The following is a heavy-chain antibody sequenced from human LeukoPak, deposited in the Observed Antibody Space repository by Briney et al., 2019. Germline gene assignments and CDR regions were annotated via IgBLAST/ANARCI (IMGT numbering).Heavy chain of an antibody. CDR2: ISGSNGDT. J-gene: IGHJ4*02. CDR1: RYSFTSYV. Sequence: ASVKVSCKASRYSFTSYVLSWVRPAPRQGVKWMGWISGSNGDTDYAQKLQGRGTLTTDTSTSTAYMELGSLRSDDTAVYYCASYPLSYSNNWHYYFDYWGQGTLLTVSS. D-gene: IGHD1-1*01. CDR3: ASYPLSYSNNWHYYFDY. V-gene: IGHV1-18*01.